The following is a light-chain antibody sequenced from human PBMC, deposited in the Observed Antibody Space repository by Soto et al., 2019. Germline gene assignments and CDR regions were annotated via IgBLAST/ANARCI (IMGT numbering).Light chain of an antibody. Sequence: QLVLTQSPSASASLGASVKLTCTLSSGHSSYAIAWHQQQPEKGPRYLMKLRSDGSHSKGDGIPDRFSGSSSGAERYLTISSLQSEDEGDYYCQTWGTGIRGVFGGGTKVTVL. CDR2: LRSDGSH. CDR3: QTWGTGIRGV. V-gene: IGLV4-69*01. CDR1: SGHSSYA. J-gene: IGLJ3*02.